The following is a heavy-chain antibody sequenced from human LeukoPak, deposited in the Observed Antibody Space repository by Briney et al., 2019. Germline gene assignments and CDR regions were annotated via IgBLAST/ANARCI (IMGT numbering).Heavy chain of an antibody. D-gene: IGHD2-2*01. J-gene: IGHJ6*03. CDR3: ARITVVPTTYYYYMDV. CDR2: MNPNSGNT. CDR1: GYTFTSYD. Sequence: GASVKVSCKASGYTFTSYDINWVRQATGQGLEWMGWMNPNSGNTGYAQKFQGRVTMTRNTSISTAYMELSSLRSEDRAVYYCARITVVPTTYYYYMDVWGKGTTVTVSS. V-gene: IGHV1-8*01.